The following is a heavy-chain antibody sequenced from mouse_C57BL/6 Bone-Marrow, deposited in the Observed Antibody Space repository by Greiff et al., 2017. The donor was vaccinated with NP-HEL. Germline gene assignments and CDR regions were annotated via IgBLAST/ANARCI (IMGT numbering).Heavy chain of an antibody. V-gene: IGHV5-16*01. D-gene: IGHD3-3*01. CDR1: GFTFSDYY. J-gene: IGHJ3*01. CDR2: INYDGSST. CDR3: ARGGTGFAY. Sequence: EVQRVESEGGLVQPGSSIKLSCTASGFTFSDYYMAWVRQVPEKGLEWVANINYDGSSTYYLDSLKSRFIISRDNAKNILYLQMSSLKSEDTATYYCARGGTGFAYWGQGTLVTVSA.